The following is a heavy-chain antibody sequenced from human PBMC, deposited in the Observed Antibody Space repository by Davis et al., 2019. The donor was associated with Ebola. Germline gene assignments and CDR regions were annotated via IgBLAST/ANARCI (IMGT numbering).Heavy chain of an antibody. CDR1: GFTFSGSA. CDR2: VAAAGDHI. V-gene: IGHV3-21*05. CDR3: ARRILSESRGGMDV. D-gene: IGHD2-15*01. Sequence: GESLKISCAASGFTFSGSAMYWVRQAPGKGLEWVSHVAAAGDHISYADFVEGRLIISRDNAKNSLYLQMNSLRDEDTAVYFCARRILSESRGGMDVWGRGTTVVVSS. J-gene: IGHJ6*02.